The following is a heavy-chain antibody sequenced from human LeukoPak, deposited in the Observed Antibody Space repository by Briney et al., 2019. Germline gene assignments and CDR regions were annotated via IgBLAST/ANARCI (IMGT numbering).Heavy chain of an antibody. D-gene: IGHD6-19*01. J-gene: IGHJ5*02. V-gene: IGHV1-18*01. CDR3: ARDEGTVAGRGFDP. CDR2: ISAYNGNT. Sequence: GASVKVSCKASGYTFTSYGISWVRQAPGQGLEWMGWISAYNGNTNYAQKFQGRVTMTRDTSISTAYMELSRLRSDDTAVYYCARDEGTVAGRGFDPWGQGTLVTVSS. CDR1: GYTFTSYG.